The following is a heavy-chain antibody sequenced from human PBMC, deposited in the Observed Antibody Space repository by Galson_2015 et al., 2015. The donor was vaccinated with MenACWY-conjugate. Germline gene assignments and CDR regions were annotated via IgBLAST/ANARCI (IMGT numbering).Heavy chain of an antibody. CDR3: ARHLHYYGSGSYHLDY. J-gene: IGHJ4*02. Sequence: SLRLSCAASGFTFSDYYMNWVRQAPGKGLEWVSSISSSSTMYYADSVKGRFTISRDNAKNSLYLQMNSLRAEDTAVYCCARHLHYYGSGSYHLDYWGQGTLVTVSS. CDR1: GFTFSDYY. V-gene: IGHV3-69-1*01. D-gene: IGHD3-10*01. CDR2: ISSSSTM.